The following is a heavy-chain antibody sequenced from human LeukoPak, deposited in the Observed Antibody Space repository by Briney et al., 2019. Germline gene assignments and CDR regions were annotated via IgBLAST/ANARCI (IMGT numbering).Heavy chain of an antibody. CDR2: ISSSDTTI. V-gene: IGHV3-11*01. CDR1: GFTFSDYY. D-gene: IGHD5-24*01. J-gene: IGHJ4*02. CDR3: ARDRDGYNQLDY. Sequence: PGGSLRLSCAASGFTFSDYYMSWIRQAPGKGLEWVSSISSSDTTIYYTDSVKGRFTISRDNAKNSLYLQMNSLRAEDTAVYYCARDRDGYNQLDYWGQGTLVTVSS.